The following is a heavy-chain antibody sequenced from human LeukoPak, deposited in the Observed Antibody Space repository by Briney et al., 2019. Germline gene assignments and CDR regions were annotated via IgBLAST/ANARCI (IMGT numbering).Heavy chain of an antibody. CDR3: ARHVAVGETA. CDR1: GGSISSRLYY. V-gene: IGHV4-39*07. CDR2: IYYTGST. Sequence: PSETLSLTCTVSGGSISSRLYYWGWIRQPPGKGLEWIGYIYYTGSTTYSPSYKSRVTISVDTSRNQISLKLTSVTAADTAVYYCARHVAVGETAWGQGTLVTVFS. J-gene: IGHJ5*02. D-gene: IGHD1-26*01.